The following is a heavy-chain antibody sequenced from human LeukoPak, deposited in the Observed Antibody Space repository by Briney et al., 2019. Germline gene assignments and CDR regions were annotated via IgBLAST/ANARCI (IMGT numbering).Heavy chain of an antibody. V-gene: IGHV3-30*02. Sequence: GGSLRLSCAPSGFTFSSYGMHWVRQAPGKGLEWVAFIRYDGSNKYYADSVKGRFTISRDNSKNTLYLQMNSLRAEDTAVYYCAKDELMVYASDYWGQGTLVTVSS. CDR2: IRYDGSNK. CDR1: GFTFSSYG. CDR3: AKDELMVYASDY. J-gene: IGHJ4*02. D-gene: IGHD2-8*01.